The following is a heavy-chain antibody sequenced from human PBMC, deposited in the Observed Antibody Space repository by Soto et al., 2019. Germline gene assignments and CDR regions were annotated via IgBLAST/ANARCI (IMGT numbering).Heavy chain of an antibody. CDR3: ARLPLVTSRYYFDF. CDR1: GFTFSTYW. Sequence: EVQLVESGGGLVQPGGSLRLSCVASGFTFSTYWMSWVRQSTEKGLEWVANINQDGSGKYHVGSVKGRFTISRDNAKNSLYLQMDSLRDEDTAVYYCARLPLVTSRYYFDFWGQGTLVTVSS. CDR2: INQDGSGK. D-gene: IGHD2-2*01. V-gene: IGHV3-7*01. J-gene: IGHJ4*02.